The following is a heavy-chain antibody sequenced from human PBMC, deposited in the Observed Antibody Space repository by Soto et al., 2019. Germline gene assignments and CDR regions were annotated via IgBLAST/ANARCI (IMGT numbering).Heavy chain of an antibody. Sequence: GGSLRLSCAASGFTFSDYPMNWVRQAPGKGLEWVSSIRTISSAIYFADSVRGRFTISRDNARNSLYLQMTSLRDEDTAVYYCARETPSFDSWGQGTLVTVYS. V-gene: IGHV3-48*02. D-gene: IGHD2-15*01. CDR1: GFTFSDYP. CDR2: IRTISSAI. CDR3: ARETPSFDS. J-gene: IGHJ4*02.